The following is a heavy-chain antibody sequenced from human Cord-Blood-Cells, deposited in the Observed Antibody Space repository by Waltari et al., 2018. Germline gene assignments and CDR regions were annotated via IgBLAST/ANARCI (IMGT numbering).Heavy chain of an antibody. J-gene: IGHJ3*02. D-gene: IGHD7-27*01. CDR1: GGSFSGYY. V-gene: IGHV4-34*01. Sequence: QVQLQQWGAGLLKPSETLSLTCAVYGGSFSGYYWRWIRQPPGKGLEWIGEITHSGSTNYNPAGKSLVTISVDASKNQFSLKLSSVTAADTAVYYCARDWGSRAFDIWGQGTMVTVSS. CDR3: ARDWGSRAFDI. CDR2: ITHSGST.